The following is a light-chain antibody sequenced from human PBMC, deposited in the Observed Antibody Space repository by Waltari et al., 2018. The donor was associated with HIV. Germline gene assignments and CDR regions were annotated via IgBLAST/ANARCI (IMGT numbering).Light chain of an antibody. V-gene: IGKV1-6*01. CDR1: QGIRND. Sequence: AIQMTQFPSSLSAPVGERVPTTCRASQGIRNDLAWYQQRPGRAPKLLIFDAATLQRAVPSRFSGRGSGTEFTLTISSLQTEDFATYFCLQDYDYPRTFGQGTKVELK. CDR2: DAA. J-gene: IGKJ1*01. CDR3: LQDYDYPRT.